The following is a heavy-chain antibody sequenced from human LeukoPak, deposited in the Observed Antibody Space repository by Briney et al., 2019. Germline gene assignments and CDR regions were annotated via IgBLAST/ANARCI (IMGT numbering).Heavy chain of an antibody. V-gene: IGHV1-69*06. Sequence: ASVKVPCKASGGTFSSYAISWVRQAPGQGLEWMGGIIPIFGTANYAQKFQGRVTITADKSTSTAYMELSSLRSGDTAVYYCARGYSYGRKLLFDYWGQGTLVTVSS. CDR2: IIPIFGTA. CDR1: GGTFSSYA. J-gene: IGHJ4*02. CDR3: ARGYSYGRKLLFDY. D-gene: IGHD5-18*01.